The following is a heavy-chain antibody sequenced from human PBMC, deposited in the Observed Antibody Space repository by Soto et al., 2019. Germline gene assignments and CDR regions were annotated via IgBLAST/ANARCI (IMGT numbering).Heavy chain of an antibody. CDR2: IYYSGGT. Sequence: SETLSLTCTVSGGSISSGGYFWCWIRQHPGEGLEWIGNIYYSGGTYYSPSLKSRVIISVDTSKNQFSLKLSSVTAADSAVYYCARLLWAYGRGYIDYWGLGTLVTVS. CDR1: GGSISSGGYF. D-gene: IGHD6-13*01. J-gene: IGHJ4*02. V-gene: IGHV4-31*03. CDR3: ARLLWAYGRGYIDY.